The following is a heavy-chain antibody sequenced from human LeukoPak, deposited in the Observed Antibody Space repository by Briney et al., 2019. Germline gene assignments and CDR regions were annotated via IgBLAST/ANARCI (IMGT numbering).Heavy chain of an antibody. Sequence: SETLSLTCTVSGGSISSYYWIWIRQPPGKGLEWIGYIYYSGSTNYNPSLKSRVTISVGTSKNQFSLKLSSVTAADTAVYYCARITGYCGGDCYAFDYWGQGTLVTVSS. V-gene: IGHV4-59*01. CDR3: ARITGYCGGDCYAFDY. D-gene: IGHD2-21*02. CDR1: GGSISSYY. CDR2: IYYSGST. J-gene: IGHJ4*02.